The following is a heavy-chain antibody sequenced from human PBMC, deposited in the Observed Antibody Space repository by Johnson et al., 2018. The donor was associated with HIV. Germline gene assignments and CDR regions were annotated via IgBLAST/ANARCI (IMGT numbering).Heavy chain of an antibody. D-gene: IGHD3-22*01. CDR2: ISGSGGST. V-gene: IGHV3-23*04. J-gene: IGHJ3*02. CDR3: AKDEGYDSSGYDAFDI. CDR1: GFTFSSYA. Sequence: VPLVEPRGGLLQPGGSLRLSCAASGFTFSSYAMSWVRQAPGKGLEWVSAISGSGGSTYYADSAKGRFPISRDNSKNTLYLQMNSLRAEDTAVYYCAKDEGYDSSGYDAFDIWGQGTMVTVSS.